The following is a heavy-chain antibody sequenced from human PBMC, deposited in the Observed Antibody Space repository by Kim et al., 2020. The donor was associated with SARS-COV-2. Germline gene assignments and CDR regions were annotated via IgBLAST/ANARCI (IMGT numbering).Heavy chain of an antibody. D-gene: IGHD6-13*01. CDR1: GFTFSSHS. Sequence: GGSLRLSCAASGFTFSSHSMSWVRQAPGKGLEWVANIKQDGSEKNYVDSVKGRFTISRDNAKNSLYLHMNSLRAEDTAVYYCARDLTSSWSGLFDYWGQG. CDR2: IKQDGSEK. J-gene: IGHJ4*02. V-gene: IGHV3-7*01. CDR3: ARDLTSSWSGLFDY.